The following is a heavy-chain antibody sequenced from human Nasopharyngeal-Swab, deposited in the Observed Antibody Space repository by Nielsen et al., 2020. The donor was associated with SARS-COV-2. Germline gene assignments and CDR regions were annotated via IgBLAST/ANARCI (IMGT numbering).Heavy chain of an antibody. CDR1: GFTFSSYW. Sequence: GESLKISCAASGFTFSSYWMSWVRQAPGKGLEWVANIKQDGSEKYYVDSVKGRFTISRDNAKNSLYLQMNSLRAEDTAVYYCARLRVDIVATTRGAFDIWGQGTMVTVSS. V-gene: IGHV3-7*01. J-gene: IGHJ3*02. D-gene: IGHD5-12*01. CDR2: IKQDGSEK. CDR3: ARLRVDIVATTRGAFDI.